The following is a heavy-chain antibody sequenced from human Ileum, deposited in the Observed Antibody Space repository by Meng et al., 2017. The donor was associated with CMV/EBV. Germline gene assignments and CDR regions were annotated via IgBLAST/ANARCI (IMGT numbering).Heavy chain of an antibody. V-gene: IGHV1-69*05. CDR3: VRDFGEERYFSSCFYPWLD. J-gene: IGHJ4*02. Sequence: YAFSWVRQAPGPGLEWMGKIIPLFAAANYAQKFHGRLTITTDDSTTTTYKELNSLRSEDTAVYYCVRDFGEERYFSSCFYPWLDWGQGTLVTVSS. CDR1: YA. CDR2: IIPLFAAA. D-gene: IGHD3-22*01.